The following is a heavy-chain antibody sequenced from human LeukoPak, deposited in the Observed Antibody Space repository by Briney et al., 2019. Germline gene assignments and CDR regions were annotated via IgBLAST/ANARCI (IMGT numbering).Heavy chain of an antibody. Sequence: ASVKVSCKXSGYTFTSYDINWVRQATGQGLEWMGWMNPNSGNTGYAQKFQGRVTITRNTSISTAYMELSSLRSEDTAVYYCARGHILVVPAAGFDAFDIWGQRTMVTVSS. J-gene: IGHJ3*02. V-gene: IGHV1-8*03. CDR2: MNPNSGNT. CDR3: ARGHILVVPAAGFDAFDI. CDR1: GYTFTSYD. D-gene: IGHD2-2*01.